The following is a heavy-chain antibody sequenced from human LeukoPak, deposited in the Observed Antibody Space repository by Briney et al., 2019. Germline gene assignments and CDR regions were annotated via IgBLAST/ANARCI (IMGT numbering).Heavy chain of an antibody. D-gene: IGHD2-15*01. J-gene: IGHJ4*02. Sequence: ASVKVSCKASGYTFTGYYMHWVRQAPGQGLEWMGWINPNSGGTNYAQKFQGRVTMTRDTSISTAYMELSRLRSDDTAVYYCARLYCSGGSCYSDYWGRGTLVTVSS. CDR3: ARLYCSGGSCYSDY. V-gene: IGHV1-2*02. CDR1: GYTFTGYY. CDR2: INPNSGGT.